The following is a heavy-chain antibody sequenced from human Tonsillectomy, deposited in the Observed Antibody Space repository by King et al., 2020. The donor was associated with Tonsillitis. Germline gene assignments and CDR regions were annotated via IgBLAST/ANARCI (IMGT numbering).Heavy chain of an antibody. CDR3: ARQRDSSGYYNSAFDI. Sequence: VQLVESGAEVKKPGESLTISCTGFGYSFSTYWIGWVRQMPGKGLEWMGIIYPSDSDTRYSPSFQGQVTISADKSISTAYLQWSSLKASDTAMYYCARQRDSSGYYNSAFDIWGQGTLVTVSS. CDR2: IYPSDSDT. CDR1: GYSFSTYW. D-gene: IGHD3-22*01. J-gene: IGHJ3*02. V-gene: IGHV5-51*01.